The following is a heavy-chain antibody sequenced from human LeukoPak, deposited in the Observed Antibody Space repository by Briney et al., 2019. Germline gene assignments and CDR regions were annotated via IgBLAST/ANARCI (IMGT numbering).Heavy chain of an antibody. CDR2: SSGSGGST. D-gene: IGHD3-3*01. V-gene: IGHV3-23*01. CDR3: AKFWSGYPVYFQH. CDR1: GFTLSSYA. Sequence: GGSLRLSCAASGFTLSSYAMSWVRQAPGKGLEWVSASSGSGGSTYYADSVKGRFTISRDNSKNTLYLQMNSLRAEDTAVYYCAKFWSGYPVYFQHWGQGTLVTVSS. J-gene: IGHJ1*01.